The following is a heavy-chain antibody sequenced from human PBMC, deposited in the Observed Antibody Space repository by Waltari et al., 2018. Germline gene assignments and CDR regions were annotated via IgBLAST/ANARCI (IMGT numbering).Heavy chain of an antibody. CDR3: WGLGYYGMDV. V-gene: IGHV4-59*11. J-gene: IGHJ6*02. D-gene: IGHD3-16*01. CDR1: GGTISSHY. Sequence: QVQLPASGPGLVKPSETLSPTCTVSGGTISSHYWSWIRQPPGKGLEWIGYIYYSGSTNYNPTLKSRVTILVDTSKNQFSLKLSSVTAADTAVYYCWGLGYYGMDVWGQGTTVTVSS. CDR2: IYYSGST.